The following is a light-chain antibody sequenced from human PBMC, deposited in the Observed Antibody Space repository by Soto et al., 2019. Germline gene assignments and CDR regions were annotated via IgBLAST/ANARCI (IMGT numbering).Light chain of an antibody. J-gene: IGKJ1*01. CDR1: QSISSY. CDR2: GAS. V-gene: IGKV1-39*01. Sequence: DIQMTQSPSSLSASVGDRVTITCRASQSISSYLNWYQQKPGKDPKLLIYGASSLQSGVPSRFSGSGAGTYFTLTISSLQPEDFATYYCQQSYSTPRTFGQGTKVEIK. CDR3: QQSYSTPRT.